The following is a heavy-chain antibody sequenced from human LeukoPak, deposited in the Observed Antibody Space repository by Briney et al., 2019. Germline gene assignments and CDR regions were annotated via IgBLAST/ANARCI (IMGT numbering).Heavy chain of an antibody. CDR2: ISSSGSTI. CDR3: ARPGPDAFDI. Sequence: PGGSLRLSCADSGFTFSSYEMNWVRQAPGKGLEWVSYISSSGSTIYYADSVKGRFTISRDNAKNSLYLQMNSLRAEDTAVYYCARPGPDAFDIWGQGTMVTVSS. J-gene: IGHJ3*02. V-gene: IGHV3-48*03. CDR1: GFTFSSYE.